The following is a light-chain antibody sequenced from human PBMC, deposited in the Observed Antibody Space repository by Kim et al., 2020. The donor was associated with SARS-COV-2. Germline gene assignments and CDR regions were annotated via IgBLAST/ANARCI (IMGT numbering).Light chain of an antibody. CDR2: GAS. Sequence: EIVMTQSPATLSVSPGERATLSCRASQSVSSNLAWYQQKPGQAPRLLIYGASTRATGIPGRFSGSGSGTEFTLTISSLQSEDFAVYYCQQYSHWPLTVVGGTKVEIK. J-gene: IGKJ4*01. V-gene: IGKV3-15*01. CDR3: QQYSHWPLT. CDR1: QSVSSN.